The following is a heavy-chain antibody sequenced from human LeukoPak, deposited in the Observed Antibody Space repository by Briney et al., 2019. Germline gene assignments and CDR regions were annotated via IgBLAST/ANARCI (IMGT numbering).Heavy chain of an antibody. D-gene: IGHD3-22*01. CDR3: ARLAMIGKEADY. CDR1: GYTFTSYG. V-gene: IGHV1-46*01. CDR2: INPSGGST. Sequence: ASVKVSCKASGYTFTSYGISWVRQAPGQGLEWMGIINPSGGSTSYAQKFQGRVTMTRDTSTSTVYMELSSLRSEDTAVYYCARLAMIGKEADYWGQGTQVTVSS. J-gene: IGHJ4*02.